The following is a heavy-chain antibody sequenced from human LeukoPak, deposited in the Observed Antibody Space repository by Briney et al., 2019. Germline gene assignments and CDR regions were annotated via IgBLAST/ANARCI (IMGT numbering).Heavy chain of an antibody. CDR1: GGSFSGYY. CDR3: ARWDYYDSTDYFDY. D-gene: IGHD3-22*01. J-gene: IGHJ4*02. Sequence: PSETLSLTCAVYGGSFSGYYWSWIRQPPGKGLEWIGEINHSGSTNYNPSLKSRVTISVDTSKNQFSLKLSSVTAADTAVYYCARWDYYDSTDYFDYWGQGTLVTVSS. V-gene: IGHV4-34*01. CDR2: INHSGST.